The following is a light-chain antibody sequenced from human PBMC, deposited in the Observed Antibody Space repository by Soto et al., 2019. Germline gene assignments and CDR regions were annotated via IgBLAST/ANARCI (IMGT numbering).Light chain of an antibody. CDR2: GAS. Sequence: EIVLTQSPATLSASLGERATLSCRATQSVRSNLAWYQQKPGQPPRLLMYGASTRATDVPDRFSGSGSGTEFTLTISSLQSEDFAVYYCQQYNNWPPWTFGQGTKVEIK. J-gene: IGKJ1*01. CDR1: QSVRSN. V-gene: IGKV3-15*01. CDR3: QQYNNWPPWT.